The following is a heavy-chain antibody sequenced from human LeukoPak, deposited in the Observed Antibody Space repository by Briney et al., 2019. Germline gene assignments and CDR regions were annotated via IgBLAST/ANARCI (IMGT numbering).Heavy chain of an antibody. V-gene: IGHV6-1*01. CDR3: ARGAAAAGDYYYYMAV. Sequence: SQTLSLTCAISGDSVSSNSAAWNWIRQSPSRGLEWLGRTYYRSKWYNDYAVSVKSRITINPDTSKNQFSLPLNSVTPEDTAVYYCARGAAAAGDYYYYMAVWAKGTTVTVSS. D-gene: IGHD6-13*01. J-gene: IGHJ6*03. CDR1: GDSVSSNSAA. CDR2: TYYRSKWYN.